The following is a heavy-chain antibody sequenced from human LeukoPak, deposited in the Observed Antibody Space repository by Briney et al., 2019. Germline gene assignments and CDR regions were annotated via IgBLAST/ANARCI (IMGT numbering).Heavy chain of an antibody. CDR3: ATTRRSGYVIFDY. D-gene: IGHD5-12*01. CDR2: ISAYYGNT. Sequence: ASVKVSCKASGYTFTSYGISWVRQAPGKGLEWMGWISAYYGNTNYAQKLQGRVTMTTDTSTTTAYMELRSLRSDDTAVYYCATTRRSGYVIFDYWGQGTLVTVSS. CDR1: GYTFTSYG. J-gene: IGHJ4*02. V-gene: IGHV1-18*01.